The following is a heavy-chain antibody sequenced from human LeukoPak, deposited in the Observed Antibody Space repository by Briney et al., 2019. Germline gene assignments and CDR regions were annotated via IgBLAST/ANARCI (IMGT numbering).Heavy chain of an antibody. CDR3: ARDRYSGTYDY. V-gene: IGHV3-48*04. Sequence: PGGSLRLSCAASGFTFSSYSMNWIRQAPGKGLEWVSYISSSGYTIYYADSVGGRFTISRDNAKNSLYLQMNSLRAEDTAVYYCARDRYSGTYDYWGQGTLVTVSS. CDR2: ISSSGYTI. D-gene: IGHD1-26*01. J-gene: IGHJ4*02. CDR1: GFTFSSYS.